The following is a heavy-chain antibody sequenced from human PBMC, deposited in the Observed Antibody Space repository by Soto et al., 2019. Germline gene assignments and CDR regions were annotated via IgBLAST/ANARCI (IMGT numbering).Heavy chain of an antibody. CDR2: IIPTPGET. CDR1: GTIFSSYT. J-gene: IGHJ6*02. CDR3: ARGLGGRMDD. V-gene: IGHV1-69*08. D-gene: IGHD3-16*01. Sequence: QVQLVQSGAEVKKPGSSVRVSCKASGTIFSSYTISWVRQAPGQGLEWMGRIIPTPGETNPAQKFQGRVTLTAAKSTNPAYMELNSLRFEDTALYYCARGLGGRMDDWGQGTTVTVSS.